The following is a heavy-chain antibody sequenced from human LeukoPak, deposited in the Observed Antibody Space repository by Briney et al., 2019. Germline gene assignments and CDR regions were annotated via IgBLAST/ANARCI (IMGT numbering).Heavy chain of an antibody. J-gene: IGHJ4*02. V-gene: IGHV3-15*01. CDR1: GFTFSNAW. D-gene: IGHD3-22*01. Sequence: GGSLRLSCAASGFTFSNAWVSWVRQAPGKGLEWVGRIKRKTDGGKTDYAAPVKGRFTISRDDSKNTLYLQMNSLKTEVTAVYYGTTDYRTYYYDSSGYFSRGDYWGQGTLVTVSS. CDR3: TTDYRTYYYDSSGYFSRGDY. CDR2: IKRKTDGGKT.